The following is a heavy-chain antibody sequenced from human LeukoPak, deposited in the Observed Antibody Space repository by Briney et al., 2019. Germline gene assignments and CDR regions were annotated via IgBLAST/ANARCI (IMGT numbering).Heavy chain of an antibody. Sequence: SETLSLTCTVSGYSIRSGFYWGWIRQPPGKGLGWIGNIYHSGITYYTPSLKSRVTISVDTSKNQFYLNLSSVTAADTAVYYCARDQVAAAGNNWFDPWGQGTLVTVSS. CDR1: GYSIRSGFY. CDR2: IYHSGIT. CDR3: ARDQVAAAGNNWFDP. V-gene: IGHV4-38-2*02. D-gene: IGHD6-13*01. J-gene: IGHJ5*02.